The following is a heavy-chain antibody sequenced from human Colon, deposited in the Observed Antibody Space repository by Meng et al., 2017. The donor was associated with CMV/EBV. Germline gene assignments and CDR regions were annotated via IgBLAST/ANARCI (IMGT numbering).Heavy chain of an antibody. CDR3: ARASRDQPFYFDY. Sequence: SETLSLTCTVSGASITTYFWSWIRQPPGKGLEWIAYIYSSGTSNYNPSLKSRVTISLDRSENQFSLKLSSVTAADTAVYYCARASRDQPFYFDYWVQGKMVTVSS. D-gene: IGHD2-21*02. CDR2: IYSSGTS. V-gene: IGHV4-59*01. J-gene: IGHJ4*02. CDR1: GASITTYF.